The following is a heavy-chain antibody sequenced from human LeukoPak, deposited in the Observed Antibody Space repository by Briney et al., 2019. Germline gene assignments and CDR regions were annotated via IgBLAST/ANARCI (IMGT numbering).Heavy chain of an antibody. V-gene: IGHV4-39*07. CDR3: ARGYSYVPKFDP. CDR2: IYYSGST. Sequence: KPSETLSLTCTVSGGSISSSSYYWGWIRQPPGKGLEWIGSIYYSGSTYYNPSLKSRVTISVDTSKNQFSLKLSSVTAADTAVYYCARGYSYVPKFDPWGQGTLVTVSS. J-gene: IGHJ5*02. D-gene: IGHD5-18*01. CDR1: GGSISSSSYY.